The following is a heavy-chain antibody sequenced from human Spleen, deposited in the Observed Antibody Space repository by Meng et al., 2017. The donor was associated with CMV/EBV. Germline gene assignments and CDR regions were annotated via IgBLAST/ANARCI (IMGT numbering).Heavy chain of an antibody. V-gene: IGHV3-30-3*01. CDR1: GFTFSSYA. Sequence: LKISCAASGFTFSSYAMHWVRQAPGKGLEWVAVISYDGSNKYYADSVKGRFTISRDNSKNTLYLQMNSLRAEDTAVYYCARGKYESSGYGNYFDYWGQGTLVTVSS. J-gene: IGHJ4*02. CDR3: ARGKYESSGYGNYFDY. CDR2: ISYDGSNK. D-gene: IGHD3-22*01.